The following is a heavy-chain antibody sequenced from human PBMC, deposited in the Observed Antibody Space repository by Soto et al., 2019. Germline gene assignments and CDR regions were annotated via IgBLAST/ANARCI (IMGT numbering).Heavy chain of an antibody. CDR1: GYSFTSYW. V-gene: IGHV5-51*01. CDR3: ARLGHLEWGDY. J-gene: IGHJ4*02. Sequence: GESLKISWKGSGYSFTSYWIGWVRQMPGKGLEWMGIIYPGDSDVRYSPSFQGQVTISADKSISTAYLQWSGLRASDTAMYYCARLGHLEWGDYWGQGTLVTVSS. D-gene: IGHD1-1*01. CDR2: IYPGDSDV.